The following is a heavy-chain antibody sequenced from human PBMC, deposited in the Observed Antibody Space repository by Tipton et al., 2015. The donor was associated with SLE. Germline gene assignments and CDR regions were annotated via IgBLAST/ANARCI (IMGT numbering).Heavy chain of an antibody. D-gene: IGHD6-13*01. J-gene: IGHJ3*02. Sequence: GLVKPSETLSLTCTVSGGSISSRSYYWSWIRQPAGKGLEWIGRIYASGSTEYNPSLKSRVTISVDPSKNQFSLRLTSLTAADTAVYYCARVVYSFSDAFDIWGQGTLVTVSS. CDR3: ARVVYSFSDAFDI. CDR2: IYASGST. CDR1: GGSISSRSYY. V-gene: IGHV4-61*02.